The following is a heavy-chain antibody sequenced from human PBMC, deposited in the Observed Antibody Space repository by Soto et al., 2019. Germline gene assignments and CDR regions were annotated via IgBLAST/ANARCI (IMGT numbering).Heavy chain of an antibody. Sequence: EVQLVESGGGLVQPGRSLRLSCAASGFTFDDYAMHWVRQAPGKRLEWVSGISWNSGSLGYADSVKGRFTISRDNAKNSLYLQMNSLRAEDTALYYCAKNLRGAPYYYYMDVWGKGTTVTVSS. CDR2: ISWNSGSL. CDR1: GFTFDDYA. CDR3: AKNLRGAPYYYYMDV. D-gene: IGHD1-26*01. J-gene: IGHJ6*03. V-gene: IGHV3-9*01.